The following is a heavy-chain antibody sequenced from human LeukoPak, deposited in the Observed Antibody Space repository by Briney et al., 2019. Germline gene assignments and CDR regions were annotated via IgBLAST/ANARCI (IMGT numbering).Heavy chain of an antibody. CDR2: IYSGGST. D-gene: IGHD6-6*01. J-gene: IGHJ6*02. Sequence: GGSLPVSCAASGFTVSSNYMSWVRQAPGKGLEWVSVIYSGGSTYYADSVKGRFTISRDNSKNTLYLQMNSLRAEDTAVYYCARDLGIAARPYYYFGMDVWGQGTPVTASS. V-gene: IGHV3-66*01. CDR3: ARDLGIAARPYYYFGMDV. CDR1: GFTVSSNY.